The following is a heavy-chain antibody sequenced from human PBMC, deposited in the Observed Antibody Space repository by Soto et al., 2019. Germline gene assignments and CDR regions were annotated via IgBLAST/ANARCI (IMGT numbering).Heavy chain of an antibody. D-gene: IGHD2-15*01. Sequence: PGGSLRLSCAASGFTFGDYYMTWIRQAPGKGLEWVSYITSSGSTIYYADSVKGRFTISRDNARNSLYLQMNSLRAEDTAVYYCARDLVVVAPYYYYGMDVWGQGTTVTVSS. V-gene: IGHV3-11*01. CDR1: GFTFGDYY. CDR3: ARDLVVVAPYYYYGMDV. CDR2: ITSSGSTI. J-gene: IGHJ6*02.